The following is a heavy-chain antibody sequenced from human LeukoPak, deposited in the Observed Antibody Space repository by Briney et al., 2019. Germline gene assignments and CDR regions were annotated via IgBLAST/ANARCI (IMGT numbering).Heavy chain of an antibody. D-gene: IGHD6-13*01. J-gene: IGHJ5*02. Sequence: SETLSLTCTVSGGSISGYYWSWIRQPPGKGLEWIGYIYYSGSTNYNPSLKSRVTISVDTSKNQFSLKLSSVTAADTAVYFCARDAQQVAARWFDPWGQGTLVTVSS. CDR1: GGSISGYY. CDR3: ARDAQQVAARWFDP. CDR2: IYYSGST. V-gene: IGHV4-59*01.